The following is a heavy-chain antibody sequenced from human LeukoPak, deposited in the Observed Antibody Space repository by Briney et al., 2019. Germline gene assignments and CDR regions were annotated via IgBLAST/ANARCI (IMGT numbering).Heavy chain of an antibody. J-gene: IGHJ5*02. Sequence: SGPTLVNPTQTLTLTCTFSGFSLTTDEVGVCWIRQPPGKALEWLALIYWDDDKRYSPSLKSRLTITKDTSKNQVVLTMTNMDPVDTATYYCARSRLSNWFDPWGQGTLVTVSS. CDR3: ARSRLSNWFDP. D-gene: IGHD3-16*01. CDR2: IYWDDDK. CDR1: GFSLTTDEVG. V-gene: IGHV2-5*02.